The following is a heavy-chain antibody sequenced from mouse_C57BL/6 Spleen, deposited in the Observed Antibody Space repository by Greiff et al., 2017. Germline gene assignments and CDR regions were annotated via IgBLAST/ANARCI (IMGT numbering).Heavy chain of an antibody. Sequence: QVQLKESGPELVKPGASVKISCKASGYTFTAYYINWVKQRPGQGLEWIGWIFPGSGSTYYNEKFKGKATLTVDKSSSKAYMLLSSLTSEDSAVYFCARCPYDYDGFADWGQGTLVTVSA. V-gene: IGHV1-75*01. CDR2: IFPGSGST. D-gene: IGHD2-4*01. J-gene: IGHJ3*01. CDR3: ARCPYDYDGFAD. CDR1: GYTFTAYY.